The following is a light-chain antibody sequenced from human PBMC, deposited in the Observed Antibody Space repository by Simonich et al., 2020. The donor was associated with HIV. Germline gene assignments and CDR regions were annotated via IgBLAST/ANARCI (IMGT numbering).Light chain of an antibody. CDR3: SSYAGSNNLV. Sequence: YALTQPPSASGSPGQSVSISCTGTSSYVGGYNFVSCYQPPPGKAPILMIYVVTERTSGGPYRVSGSKSGNTASLTVSGLQAEDEADYYCSSYAGSNNLVFGGGTKLTVL. V-gene: IGLV2-8*01. CDR2: VVT. J-gene: IGLJ2*01. CDR1: SSYVGGYNF.